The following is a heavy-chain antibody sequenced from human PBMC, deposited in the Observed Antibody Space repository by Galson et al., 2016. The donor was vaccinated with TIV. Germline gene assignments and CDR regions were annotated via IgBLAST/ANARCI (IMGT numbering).Heavy chain of an antibody. D-gene: IGHD3-10*01. J-gene: IGHJ3*01. CDR2: TYCRSRCYY. CDR3: ARAAGRKGATCHTTCESFEF. Sequence: CAISGDSVSSNSAAWNWIRQSPSRGLEWLGRTYCRSRCYYDYAVSVKSRITIESDTSKNQFSLQLNSVTSADTAVYYCARAAGRKGATCHTTCESFEFWGQGTNVTVSS. CDR1: GDSVSSNSAA. V-gene: IGHV6-1*01.